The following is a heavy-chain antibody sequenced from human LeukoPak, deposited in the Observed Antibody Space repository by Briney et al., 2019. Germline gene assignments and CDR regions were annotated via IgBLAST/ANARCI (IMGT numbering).Heavy chain of an antibody. D-gene: IGHD3-22*01. J-gene: IGHJ4*02. V-gene: IGHV3-74*01. CDR1: GFTFSSYW. CDR3: AVTLYYYDSSGFRI. CDR2: INSDGSST. Sequence: PGGPLRLSCAASGFTFSSYWMHWVRQAPGKGLVWVSRINSDGSSTSYADSVKGRFTISRDNAKHTLYLQMNSLRAEDTAVYYCAVTLYYYDSSGFRIWGQGTLVTVSS.